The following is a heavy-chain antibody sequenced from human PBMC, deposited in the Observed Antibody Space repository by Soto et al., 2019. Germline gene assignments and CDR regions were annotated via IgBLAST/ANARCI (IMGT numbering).Heavy chain of an antibody. CDR2: IYYSGST. J-gene: IGHJ6*02. Sequence: SETLSLTCTVSGGSVSSGSYYWSWIRQPPGKGLEWIGYIYYSGSTNYNPSLKSRVTISVDTSKNQFSLKLSSVTAADTAVYYCARGLGLNYGSGSYYNRPHGMDVWGQGPTVTLSS. CDR3: ARGLGLNYGSGSYYNRPHGMDV. D-gene: IGHD3-10*01. CDR1: GGSVSSGSYY. V-gene: IGHV4-61*01.